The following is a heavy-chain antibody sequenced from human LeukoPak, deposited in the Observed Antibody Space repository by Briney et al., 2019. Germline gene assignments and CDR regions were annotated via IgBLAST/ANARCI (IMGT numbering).Heavy chain of an antibody. CDR2: ISYDGSNK. V-gene: IGHV3-30*04. CDR1: GFTFSSYA. Sequence: GRSLRLSCAASGFTFSSYAMHWVRQAPGKGPEWVAVISYDGSNKYYADSVKGRFTISRDNSKNTLYLQMNSLRAEDTAVYYCAKGGTGLLWFGELLYGYFDYWGQGTLVTVSS. D-gene: IGHD3-10*01. J-gene: IGHJ4*02. CDR3: AKGGTGLLWFGELLYGYFDY.